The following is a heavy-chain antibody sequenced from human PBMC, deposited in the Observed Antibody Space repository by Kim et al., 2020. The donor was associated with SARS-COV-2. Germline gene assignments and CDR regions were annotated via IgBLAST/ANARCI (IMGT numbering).Heavy chain of an antibody. Sequence: GGSLRLSCAASGFTFSSYGMHWVRQAPGKGLEWVAVISYDGSDKYYADSVKGRFTISRDNSKNTLYLQMNSLRAEDTAVYYCAKEREAGKYQLGDWGQGTLVTVSS. CDR3: AKEREAGKYQLGD. D-gene: IGHD2-2*01. CDR1: GFTFSSYG. J-gene: IGHJ4*02. V-gene: IGHV3-30*18. CDR2: ISYDGSDK.